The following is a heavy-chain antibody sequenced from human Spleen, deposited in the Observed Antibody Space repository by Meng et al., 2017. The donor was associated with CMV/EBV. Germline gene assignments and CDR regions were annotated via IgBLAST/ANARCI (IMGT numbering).Heavy chain of an antibody. V-gene: IGHV3-7*01. Sequence: GESLKISCVVPGFISSNYWMTWVRQAPGEGLEYVANINQDGSKKFYVDSVKGRFSISRDNAKNSLYLQMNSLRVEDTAVYYCARCFRQAYGMDVWGQGTTVTVSS. CDR3: ARCFRQAYGMDV. CDR2: INQDGSKK. D-gene: IGHD3-10*01. J-gene: IGHJ6*02. CDR1: GFISSNYW.